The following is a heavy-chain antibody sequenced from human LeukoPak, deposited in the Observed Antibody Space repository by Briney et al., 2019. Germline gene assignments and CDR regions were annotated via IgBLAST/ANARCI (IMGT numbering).Heavy chain of an antibody. V-gene: IGHV1-2*02. CDR3: ARDQLEYPDY. CDR2: INPNSGGT. D-gene: IGHD2-2*02. J-gene: IGHJ4*02. Sequence: ASVKVSCKASGYTFTGYYMHWVRQAPGQGLEWMGWINPNSGGTNYAQKFQGRVTMTTDTSTSTAYMELRSLRSDDTAVYYCARDQLEYPDYWGQGTLVTVSS. CDR1: GYTFTGYY.